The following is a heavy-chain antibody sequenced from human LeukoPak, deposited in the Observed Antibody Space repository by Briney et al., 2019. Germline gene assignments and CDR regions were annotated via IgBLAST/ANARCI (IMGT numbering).Heavy chain of an antibody. CDR1: GFTFGSYS. J-gene: IGHJ4*02. CDR3: ARDVGATVDY. Sequence: PGGSLRLSCAASGFTFGSYSMNWVRQAPGKGLEWLSYINSGSNSINYADSVKGRFIISRDNAKNSLYLQMNSLRAEDTALYYCARDVGATVDYWGQGTLVTVSS. V-gene: IGHV3-48*01. CDR2: INSGSNSI. D-gene: IGHD1-26*01.